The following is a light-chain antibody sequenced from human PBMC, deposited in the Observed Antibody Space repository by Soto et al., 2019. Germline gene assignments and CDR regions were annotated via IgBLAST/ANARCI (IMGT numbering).Light chain of an antibody. Sequence: DIQMTQSPSSLSASVGDRVTITCRASQGISNYLAWYQQKPGKVPKLLIYAASTLQSGVPSRFSGSGSGTEFTLTISSLQPEDGATYYCQKYNSAPPGWTFGQGTKVEIK. CDR2: AAS. V-gene: IGKV1-27*01. J-gene: IGKJ1*01. CDR1: QGISNY. CDR3: QKYNSAPPGWT.